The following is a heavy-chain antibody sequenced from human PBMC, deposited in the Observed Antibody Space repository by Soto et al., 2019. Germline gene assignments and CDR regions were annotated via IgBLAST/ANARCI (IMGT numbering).Heavy chain of an antibody. Sequence: QVQLVQSGAEVKKPESSVKVSCKAPGGTFSTYAISWVRQAPGQGLEWMGGIIPMFGTANYAQRFQDRVTMTADASTTTVYMELSSLRSEDTAVYFGASGIQLWLRRINNGYSGWGQGTLVTVSS. D-gene: IGHD5-18*01. CDR2: IIPMFGTA. V-gene: IGHV1-69*12. J-gene: IGHJ4*02. CDR1: GGTFSTYA. CDR3: ASGIQLWLRRINNGYSG.